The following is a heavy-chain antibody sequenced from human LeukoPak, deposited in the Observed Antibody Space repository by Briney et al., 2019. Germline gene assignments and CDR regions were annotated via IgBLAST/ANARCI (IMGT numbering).Heavy chain of an antibody. V-gene: IGHV3-7*01. CDR3: ARGSGRGALVAGTFDY. CDR2: IKQDGSEK. CDR1: GFTFSSYW. D-gene: IGHD6-19*01. Sequence: GALRLSCAASGFTFSSYWMSWVRQAPGKGLEWVANIKQDGSEKYYVDSVKGRFTISRDNAKNSLYLQMNSLRAEDTAVYYCARGSGRGALVAGTFDYWGQGTLVTVSS. J-gene: IGHJ4*02.